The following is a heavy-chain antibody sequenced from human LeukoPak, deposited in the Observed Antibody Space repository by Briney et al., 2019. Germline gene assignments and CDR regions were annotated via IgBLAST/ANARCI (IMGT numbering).Heavy chain of an antibody. D-gene: IGHD1-26*01. V-gene: IGHV3-23*01. J-gene: IGHJ4*02. CDR3: AKGKREWELLPFDY. CDR1: GFTFTNYA. CDR2: ISGPGGNT. Sequence: PGGSLRLSCAASGFTFTNYAMTWVRQARGKALEGVSTISGPGGNTYYTDSVKGRFTISRDNSNNTLYLEMNSLRAEDTALYYCAKGKREWELLPFDYWGQGTLVTVSS.